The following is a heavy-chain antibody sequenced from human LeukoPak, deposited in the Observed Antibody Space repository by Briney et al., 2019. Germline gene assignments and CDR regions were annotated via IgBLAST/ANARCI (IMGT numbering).Heavy chain of an antibody. CDR3: ARVSSGVYFDY. J-gene: IGHJ4*02. Sequence: SDTLSLTCTVSGGSISSYYWSWIRQPPGKGLELIGYIYYSGSTNYNPSLKSRVTISVDTSKNQFSLKLSSVTAADTAVYYCARVSSGVYFDYWGQGTLVTVSS. V-gene: IGHV4-59*07. D-gene: IGHD2-15*01. CDR1: GGSISSYY. CDR2: IYYSGST.